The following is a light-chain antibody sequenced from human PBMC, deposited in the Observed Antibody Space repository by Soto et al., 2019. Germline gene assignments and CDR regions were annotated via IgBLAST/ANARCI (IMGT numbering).Light chain of an antibody. V-gene: IGKV3-20*01. CDR1: QSVSNNY. J-gene: IGKJ1*01. CDR2: GAS. Sequence: VLKQYPGNFSLPAGERAPRCCRASQSVSNNYLAWYQQKPGQAPRLLIYGASNMATGIPDRFSGSGSGTDFTLTISRLEPEDVAVYYCQQYGSSGTFGQGTKVDI. CDR3: QQYGSSGT.